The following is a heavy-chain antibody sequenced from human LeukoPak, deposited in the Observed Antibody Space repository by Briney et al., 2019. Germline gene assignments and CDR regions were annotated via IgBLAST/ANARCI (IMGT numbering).Heavy chain of an antibody. V-gene: IGHV4-39*01. CDR3: ARKGSSVEGWFDP. J-gene: IGHJ5*02. CDR1: GGSIISSTYY. D-gene: IGHD6-19*01. Sequence: SETLSLTCTVSGGSIISSTYYWGWIRHPPGNGLEWVGSIYYSGSTYYNPSLKSRVTICVDTSKNQFSLKLRSVTAADTAVYYCARKGSSVEGWFDPWGQGTLVTVSS. CDR2: IYYSGST.